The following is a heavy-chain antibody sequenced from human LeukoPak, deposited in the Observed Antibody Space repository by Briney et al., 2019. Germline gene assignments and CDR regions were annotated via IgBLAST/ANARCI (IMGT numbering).Heavy chain of an antibody. CDR2: ISSSSTI. V-gene: IGHV3-48*01. Sequence: GGSLRLSCAASGFTFSSYSMNWVRQAPGRGLEWVSYISSSSTIYYADSVKGRFTISRDNAKNSLYLQMNSLRAEDTAVYYCARDKVWWELLSAFDIWGQGTMVTVSS. D-gene: IGHD1-26*01. J-gene: IGHJ3*02. CDR1: GFTFSSYS. CDR3: ARDKVWWELLSAFDI.